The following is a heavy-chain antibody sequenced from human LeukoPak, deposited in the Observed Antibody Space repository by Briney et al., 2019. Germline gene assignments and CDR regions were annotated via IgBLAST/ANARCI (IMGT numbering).Heavy chain of an antibody. CDR1: GYTFTDYY. J-gene: IGHJ4*02. CDR3: ATLYGDYVSSDY. D-gene: IGHD4-17*01. Sequence: ASVRVSGTAAGYTFTDYYMNWVRQAPGQGDEWRGWISPNGGGTNYAQKFQGRVTMTRDTSISTAYMELSRLRSDDTAVYYCATLYGDYVSSDYWGQGTLVSVSS. CDR2: ISPNGGGT. V-gene: IGHV1-2*02.